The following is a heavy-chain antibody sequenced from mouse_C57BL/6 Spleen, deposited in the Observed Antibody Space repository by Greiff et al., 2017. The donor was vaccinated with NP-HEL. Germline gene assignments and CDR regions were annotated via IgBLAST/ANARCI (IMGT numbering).Heavy chain of an antibody. J-gene: IGHJ1*03. V-gene: IGHV1-39*01. CDR2: INPNYGTT. Sequence: VQLQQSGPELVKPGASVKISCKASGYSFTDYNMNWVKQSKGKSLEWIGVINPNYGTTSYNQKFKGKATLTVDQCSSTAYMQLNSLTSEDSAVYYCARSDDYDVYFDVWGTGTTVTVSS. D-gene: IGHD2-4*01. CDR1: GYSFTDYN. CDR3: ARSDDYDVYFDV.